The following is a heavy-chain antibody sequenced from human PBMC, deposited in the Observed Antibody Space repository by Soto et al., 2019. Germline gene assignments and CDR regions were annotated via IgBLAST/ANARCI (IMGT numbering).Heavy chain of an antibody. V-gene: IGHV3-15*01. CDR2: IKTKTDGVTI. CDR3: TKKQIRDVYTGFEP. D-gene: IGHD3-16*01. CDR1: CFTFSNAW. Sequence: VLSLRLSCAASCFTFSNAWMCCVRQAPRKGLEWVGRIKTKTDGVTIDYAAPVKGRFTISRDDSTDTLSLQMNSLQIEDTVMYYCTKKQIRDVYTGFEPLRQRTPVTVSS. J-gene: IGHJ5*02.